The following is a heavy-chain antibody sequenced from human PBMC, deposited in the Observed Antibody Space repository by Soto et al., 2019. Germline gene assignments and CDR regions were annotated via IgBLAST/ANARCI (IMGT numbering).Heavy chain of an antibody. CDR3: ARGRITIVRGTNNGFDP. Sequence: QVQLQQWGAGLLKPSETLSLTCAVYGGSFSGYYWSWIRQPPGKGLEWIGEINHSGSTNYNTSLKCLVTISVDTSKDQFSLKLSSVTAADTAVYDCARGRITIVRGTNNGFDPWGQGTLVSVSS. J-gene: IGHJ5*02. CDR1: GGSFSGYY. CDR2: INHSGST. V-gene: IGHV4-34*01. D-gene: IGHD3-10*01.